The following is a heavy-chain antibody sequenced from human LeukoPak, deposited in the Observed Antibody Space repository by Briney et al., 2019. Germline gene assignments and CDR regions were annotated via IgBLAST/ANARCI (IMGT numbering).Heavy chain of an antibody. D-gene: IGHD1-26*01. CDR2: ISGSGGST. J-gene: IGHJ4*02. CDR1: GFTFSSYA. V-gene: IGHV3-23*01. CDR3: ARDHISGSYKSPAY. Sequence: GGSLRLSCAASGFTFSSYAMSWVRQAPGKGLEWVSAISGSGGSTYYTDSVKGRFTISRDNSKNTLYLQMNSLRAEDTAVYYCARDHISGSYKSPAYWGQGTLVTVSS.